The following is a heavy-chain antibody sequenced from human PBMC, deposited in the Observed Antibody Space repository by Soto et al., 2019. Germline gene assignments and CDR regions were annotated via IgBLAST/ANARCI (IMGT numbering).Heavy chain of an antibody. V-gene: IGHV1-69*06. Sequence: QVQLVQSGAEVKKPGSSVKVSCKASGGTFSSYAISWVRQAPGQGLEWMGGIIPIFGTANYAQKFQGRVTITADKSTITAYMELSSLISEDTAVYYCARDQATPPLYYYYGMDVWGQGTTVTVSS. D-gene: IGHD2-15*01. CDR1: GGTFSSYA. CDR3: ARDQATPPLYYYYGMDV. CDR2: IIPIFGTA. J-gene: IGHJ6*02.